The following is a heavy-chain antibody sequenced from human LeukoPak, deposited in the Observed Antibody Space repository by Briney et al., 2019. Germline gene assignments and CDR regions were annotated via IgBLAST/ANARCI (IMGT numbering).Heavy chain of an antibody. CDR1: GGSVSSGDYY. J-gene: IGHJ4*02. V-gene: IGHV4-61*08. Sequence: SETLSLTCTVSGGSVSSGDYYWSWIRQPPGKGLEWIGYIYYSGSTNYNPSLKTRVTISADTSKNQFSLKLSSVTAADTAVYYCANSPLTGGSYFDYGGQGTLVTVSS. D-gene: IGHD2-21*01. CDR3: ANSPLTGGSYFDY. CDR2: IYYSGST.